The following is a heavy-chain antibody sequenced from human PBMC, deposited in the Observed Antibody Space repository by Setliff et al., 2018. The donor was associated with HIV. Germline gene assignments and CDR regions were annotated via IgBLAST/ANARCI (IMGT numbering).Heavy chain of an antibody. J-gene: IGHJ1*01. CDR2: ISAYNGNT. CDR3: ASHPPWLDRAEYFQH. Sequence: ASVKVSCKASGYSFTNYGVNWVRQAPGQGLEWMGWISAYNGNTNYAQKLQGRVTMTTDSSTSIAYMELRNLRSDDTAVYYCASHPPWLDRAEYFQHWGQGTLVTVSS. CDR1: GYSFTNYG. V-gene: IGHV1-18*01. D-gene: IGHD6-19*01.